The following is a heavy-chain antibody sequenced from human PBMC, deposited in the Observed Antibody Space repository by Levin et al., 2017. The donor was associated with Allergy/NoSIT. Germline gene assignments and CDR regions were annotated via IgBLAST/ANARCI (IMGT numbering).Heavy chain of an antibody. D-gene: IGHD3-22*01. J-gene: IGHJ4*02. Sequence: GESLKISCEASGFTFNNYWMTWVRQAPGKGLEWVANINQDGSQKYYLDSVKGRFIISRDNAENSLSLQMNSLRVEDTAIYYCAREVLTSALYSYDSSGHFNYWGQGTLVSVSS. CDR1: GFTFNNYW. V-gene: IGHV3-7*01. CDR3: AREVLTSALYSYDSSGHFNY. CDR2: INQDGSQK.